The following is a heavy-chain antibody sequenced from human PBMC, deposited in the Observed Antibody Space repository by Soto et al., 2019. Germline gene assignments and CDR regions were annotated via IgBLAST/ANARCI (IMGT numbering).Heavy chain of an antibody. D-gene: IGHD6-19*01. Sequence: QVQLLQSGAEVKKPGSSVRVSCEASRGSFRTYSISWVRQAPGQGLEWMGEIIPIFGTVNYAQKFQGRVTITADEPTTTVYMDLRSLRSEDTAVYYCAKGAVAGTPTSYYYYGMDVWGQGTTVTVSS. CDR2: IIPIFGTV. CDR3: AKGAVAGTPTSYYYYGMDV. J-gene: IGHJ6*02. CDR1: RGSFRTYS. V-gene: IGHV1-69*12.